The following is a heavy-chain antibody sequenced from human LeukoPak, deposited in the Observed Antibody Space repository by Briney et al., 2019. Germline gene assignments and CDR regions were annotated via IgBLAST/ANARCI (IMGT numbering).Heavy chain of an antibody. CDR3: ARALYYYDSSGYPDY. CDR1: GYTFTSYY. J-gene: IGHJ4*02. D-gene: IGHD3-22*01. CDR2: INPSGGST. V-gene: IGHV1-46*01. Sequence: ASVKVSCKASGYTFTSYYMHWVRQAPGQGLEWMGIINPSGGSTSYAQKFQGRVTMARDMSTSTVYMELSSLRSEDTAVYYCARALYYYDSSGYPDYWGQGTLVTVSS.